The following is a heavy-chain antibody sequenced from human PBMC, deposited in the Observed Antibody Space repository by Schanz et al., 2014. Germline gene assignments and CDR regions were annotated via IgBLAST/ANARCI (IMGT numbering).Heavy chain of an antibody. CDR3: ATGPHIMVAFDY. CDR2: IIPILDKT. D-gene: IGHD2-21*01. Sequence: QVQLVQSGVEAKRPGASVRVSCKASGYSFTDYAIHWVRQAPGQGLEWMGRIIPILDKTNYAQKFQGRVTMTEDTSTGTAYMELRSLTSEDTAVYYCATGPHIMVAFDYWGQGTLVTVSS. CDR1: GYSFTDYA. V-gene: IGHV1-69*04. J-gene: IGHJ4*02.